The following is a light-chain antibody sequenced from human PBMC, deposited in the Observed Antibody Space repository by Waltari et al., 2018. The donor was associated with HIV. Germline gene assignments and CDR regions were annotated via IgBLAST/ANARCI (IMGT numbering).Light chain of an antibody. V-gene: IGLV3-21*04. Sequence: SYVLTQPPSVSVDPGETARITCGGTHIGSKSVQWHQQKPGQAPVLVIYDDNDRHSGIPERFSGSSSGNTATLTISRVEAGDEADYYCQVWDTTTDQWVFGGGTELAVL. CDR2: DDN. CDR1: HIGSKS. J-gene: IGLJ3*02. CDR3: QVWDTTTDQWV.